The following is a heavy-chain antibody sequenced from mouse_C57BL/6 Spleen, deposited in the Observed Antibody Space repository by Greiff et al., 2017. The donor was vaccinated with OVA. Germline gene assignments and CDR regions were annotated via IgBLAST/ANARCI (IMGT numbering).Heavy chain of an antibody. J-gene: IGHJ2*01. CDR3: AKFGPYGNPDY. CDR1: GYAFTNYL. D-gene: IGHD2-1*01. Sequence: QVQLQQSGAELVRPGTSVKVSCKASGYAFTNYLIEWVKQRPGQGLEWIGVINPGSGGTNYNEKFKGKATLTADKSSSTAYMQLSSLTSEDSAVYFCAKFGPYGNPDYWGQGTTLTVAS. CDR2: INPGSGGT. V-gene: IGHV1-54*01.